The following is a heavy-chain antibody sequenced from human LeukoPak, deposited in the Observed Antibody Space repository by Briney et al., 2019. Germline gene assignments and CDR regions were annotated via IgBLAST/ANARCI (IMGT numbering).Heavy chain of an antibody. V-gene: IGHV5-51*01. D-gene: IGHD5-12*01. Sequence: GESLKISCKGSGYSCTSYWIGWVRPMPGKGLGWMGIIYPGDSDTRYSPSFQGQVTVSADKSISTAYLQSVSLKASDTVIDYRARRGYSDNEGNAFDIWGQGTMVTVSS. CDR3: ARRGYSDNEGNAFDI. CDR2: IYPGDSDT. CDR1: GYSCTSYW. J-gene: IGHJ3*02.